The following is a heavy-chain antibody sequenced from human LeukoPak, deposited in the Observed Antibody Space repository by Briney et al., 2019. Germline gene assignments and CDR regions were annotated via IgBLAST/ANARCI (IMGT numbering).Heavy chain of an antibody. J-gene: IGHJ4*02. CDR2: INHSGST. CDR3: ARGGIVVVPAARPFDY. Sequence: PSETLSLTCAVYGGSFSGYYWSWIRQPPGKGLEWIGEINHSGSTNHNPSLKSRVTISVDTSKNQFSLKLSSVTAADTAVYYCARGGIVVVPAARPFDYWGQGTLVTVSS. D-gene: IGHD2-2*02. V-gene: IGHV4-34*01. CDR1: GGSFSGYY.